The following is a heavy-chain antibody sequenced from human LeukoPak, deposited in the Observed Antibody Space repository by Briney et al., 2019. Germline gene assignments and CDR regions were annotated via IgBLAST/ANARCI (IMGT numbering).Heavy chain of an antibody. CDR1: GFTFSSYG. CDR2: ISYDGSNK. CDR3: AKSPSGKSRISRFDY. D-gene: IGHD1-26*01. Sequence: GGSLRLSCAASGFTFSSYGMHWVRQAPGKGLEWVAVISYDGSNKYYADSVNGRFTISRDNSKNTLSLQMNSLRAEDTAVYYCAKSPSGKSRISRFDYWGQGILVTVSS. J-gene: IGHJ4*02. V-gene: IGHV3-30*18.